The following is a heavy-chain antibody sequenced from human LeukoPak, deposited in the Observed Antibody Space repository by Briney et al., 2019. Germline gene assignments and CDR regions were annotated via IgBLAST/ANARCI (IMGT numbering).Heavy chain of an antibody. J-gene: IGHJ4*02. V-gene: IGHV1-2*02. CDR1: GYTFTGYY. Sequence: ASVKVSCKASGYTFTGYYMHWVRQAPGQGLEWMGWINPNSGGTNYAQKFQGRVTMTRDTSISTAYMELSRLRSDDTAVYYCARSADSGSYDFFDYWGQGTLVTVSS. CDR3: ARSADSGSYDFFDY. CDR2: INPNSGGT. D-gene: IGHD1-26*01.